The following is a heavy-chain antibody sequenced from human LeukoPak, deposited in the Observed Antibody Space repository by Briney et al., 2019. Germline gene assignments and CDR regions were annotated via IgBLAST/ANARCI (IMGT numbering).Heavy chain of an antibody. V-gene: IGHV3-33*06. J-gene: IGHJ3*02. CDR3: AKGGSYGFQEDAFDI. D-gene: IGHD1-26*01. CDR2: IWYDGSNK. CDR1: GFTFSSYG. Sequence: PGGTLRLSCAASGFTFSSYGMHWVRQAPGKELAGVAVIWYDGSNKYYADSVKGRFTISRDNSKNTLYLQMNSLRAEDTAVYYCAKGGSYGFQEDAFDIWGQGTMVTVSS.